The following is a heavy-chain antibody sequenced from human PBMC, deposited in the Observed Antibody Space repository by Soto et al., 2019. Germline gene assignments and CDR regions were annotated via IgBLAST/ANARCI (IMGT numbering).Heavy chain of an antibody. D-gene: IGHD3-3*01. J-gene: IGHJ4*02. CDR1: GGSISSSRYR. CDR3: ATVDGLGVVTPFMDY. V-gene: IGHV4-39*01. Sequence: QLQLQESGPGLVKPSETLSLICTVSGGSISSSRYRWGWVRQPPGKGLEWIGTIYYSGSTHYNPSLKSRVTISVDTSKSQFSLRLNSVTAADTAVYYCATVDGLGVVTPFMDYWGQGTLDTVSS. CDR2: IYYSGST.